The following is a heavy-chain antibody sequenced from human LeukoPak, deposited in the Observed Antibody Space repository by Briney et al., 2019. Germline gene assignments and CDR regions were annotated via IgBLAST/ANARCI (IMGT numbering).Heavy chain of an antibody. D-gene: IGHD3-10*01. CDR2: INHSGST. CDR3: ARGCTLLWFGELRPFDY. CDR1: GGSFSGYY. Sequence: SETLSLTCAVYGGSFSGYYWSWIRQPPGKGLEWIGEINHSGSTNYNPSLKSRVTISVDTSKNQFSLKLSSVTAADTAVYYCARGCTLLWFGELRPFDYWGQGTLVTVSS. V-gene: IGHV4-34*01. J-gene: IGHJ4*02.